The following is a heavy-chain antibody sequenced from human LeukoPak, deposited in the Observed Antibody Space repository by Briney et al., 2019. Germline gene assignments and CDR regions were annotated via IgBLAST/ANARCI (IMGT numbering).Heavy chain of an antibody. J-gene: IGHJ4*02. V-gene: IGHV4-61*02. D-gene: IGHD3-22*01. CDR1: GGSISSGSYY. Sequence: SETLSLTCTVSGGSISSGSYYWSWIRQPAGKGLEWIGRIYTSGSTNYNPSLKSRVTISVDTSKNQFSLKLSSVTAADTAVYYCARDRSQVHYDSSGYSPTGIFDYWGQGTLVTVSS. CDR2: IYTSGST. CDR3: ARDRSQVHYDSSGYSPTGIFDY.